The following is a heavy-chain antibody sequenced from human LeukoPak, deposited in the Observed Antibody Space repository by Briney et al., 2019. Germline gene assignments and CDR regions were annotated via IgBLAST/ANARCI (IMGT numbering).Heavy chain of an antibody. D-gene: IGHD3-3*01. CDR3: AKDGPSSDYDFWSGYYKIYYGMDV. Sequence: PGGSLRLSCTASGFTFSSYNMNWVRQAPGKGLEWVAVISYDGSNKYYADSVKGRFTISRDNSKNTLYLQMNSLRAEDTAVYYCAKDGPSSDYDFWSGYYKIYYGMDVWGQGTTVTVSS. CDR2: ISYDGSNK. J-gene: IGHJ6*02. V-gene: IGHV3-30*18. CDR1: GFTFSSYN.